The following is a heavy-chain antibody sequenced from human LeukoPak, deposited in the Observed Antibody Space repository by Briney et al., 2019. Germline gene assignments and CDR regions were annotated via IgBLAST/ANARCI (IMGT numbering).Heavy chain of an antibody. CDR3: AKRRIAVAGGYFDY. V-gene: IGHV3-23*01. J-gene: IGHJ4*02. D-gene: IGHD6-19*01. CDR2: ISGSGFST. Sequence: QTGGSLRLSCAASGFTFSNYALNWVRQAPGKGLEWVSAISGSGFSTYYADSVKGRFAISRDNSKNTLYLHMNSLRAEDTAVYYCAKRRIAVAGGYFDYWGQGTLVTVSS. CDR1: GFTFSNYA.